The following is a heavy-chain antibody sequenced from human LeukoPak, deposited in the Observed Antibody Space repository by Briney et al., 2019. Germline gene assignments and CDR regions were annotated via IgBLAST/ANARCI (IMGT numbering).Heavy chain of an antibody. CDR3: ARDPSVGYDLYYFDY. J-gene: IGHJ4*02. V-gene: IGHV3-48*01. D-gene: IGHD5-12*01. CDR2: ITTSSDTI. CDR1: GFTFSSYS. Sequence: GGSLRLSCAASGFTFSSYSMNWVRQAPGKGLEWVSYITTSSDTIYYADSVKGRFTISRDNAKNSLYLQMNSLRAEDTAVYYCARDPSVGYDLYYFDYWGQGSLVTVSS.